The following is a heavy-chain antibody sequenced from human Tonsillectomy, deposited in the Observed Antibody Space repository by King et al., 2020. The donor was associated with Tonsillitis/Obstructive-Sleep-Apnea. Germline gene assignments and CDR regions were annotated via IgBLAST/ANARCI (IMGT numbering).Heavy chain of an antibody. CDR3: ARGSYGDYIDY. J-gene: IGHJ4*02. V-gene: IGHV1-46*01. Sequence: VQLVESGAEVKKPGASVKVSCKASGYTFTSYYMHWVRQAPGQGLEWMGIINPSGGSKSYAQKFQGRVTMTRDTSTSTVYMELSSLRSEETAVYYCARGSYGDYIDYWGQGTLVTVSS. D-gene: IGHD4-17*01. CDR2: INPSGGSK. CDR1: GYTFTSYY.